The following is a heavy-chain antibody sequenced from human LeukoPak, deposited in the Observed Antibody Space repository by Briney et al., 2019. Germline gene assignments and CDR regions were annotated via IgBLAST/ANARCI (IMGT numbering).Heavy chain of an antibody. CDR3: ARDGGAAAGLGGDLDY. CDR1: GFTFSSYW. Sequence: GGSLRLSCAASGFTFSSYWMSWVRQAPGKGLEWVANIKQDGSEKYYVDSVKGRFTISRDNAKNSLYLQMNSLRAEDTAVYYCARDGGAAAGLGGDLDYWGQGTLVTVSS. D-gene: IGHD6-13*01. J-gene: IGHJ4*02. CDR2: IKQDGSEK. V-gene: IGHV3-7*01.